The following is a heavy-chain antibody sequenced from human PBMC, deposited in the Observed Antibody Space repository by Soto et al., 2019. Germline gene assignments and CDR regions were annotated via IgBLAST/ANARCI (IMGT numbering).Heavy chain of an antibody. CDR1: GGSVSTGLKY. J-gene: IGHJ6*02. V-gene: IGHV4-61*01. D-gene: IGHD3-10*01. CDR2: MYKTGET. Sequence: SETLSLTCTVSGGSVSTGLKYWGWVRQPPGKALEFIGYMYKTGETLLNSSLKSRVTLSMETSKNQFSLTLSSVTAADTAVYFCMKAHESGDVLGMSVWGPGTTGTVSS. CDR3: MKAHESGDVLGMSV.